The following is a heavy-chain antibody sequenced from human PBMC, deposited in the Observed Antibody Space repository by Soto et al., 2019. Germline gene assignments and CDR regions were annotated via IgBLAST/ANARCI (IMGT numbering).Heavy chain of an antibody. D-gene: IGHD3-10*01. CDR2: ISAHNGDT. CDR3: ARDRVLWFGEISPEGCDM. V-gene: IGHV1-18*01. Sequence: QVQLVQSGAEVKKPGASVKVSCKASGYTFTSYGISWVRQAPGQGLEWLGWISAHNGDTKYAKKFQDRVTVTTDKSPTTGHMDLRSLTSDATAAYYCARDRVLWFGEISPEGCDMWGQGTVVTVSS. J-gene: IGHJ3*02. CDR1: GYTFTSYG.